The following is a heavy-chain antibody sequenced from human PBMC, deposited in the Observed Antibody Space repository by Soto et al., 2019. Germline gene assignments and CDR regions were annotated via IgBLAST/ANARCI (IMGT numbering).Heavy chain of an antibody. Sequence: ASVKVSCKASGYTFTSYYMHWVRQAPGQGLEWMGIINPSGGSTSYAQKFQGRVTMTRDTSTSTVYMELSSLRSEDTAVYYCARDKAVVAAPQLPYYYYGMDVWGQGTTVTVSS. D-gene: IGHD2-15*01. CDR2: INPSGGST. CDR3: ARDKAVVAAPQLPYYYYGMDV. CDR1: GYTFTSYY. J-gene: IGHJ6*02. V-gene: IGHV1-46*01.